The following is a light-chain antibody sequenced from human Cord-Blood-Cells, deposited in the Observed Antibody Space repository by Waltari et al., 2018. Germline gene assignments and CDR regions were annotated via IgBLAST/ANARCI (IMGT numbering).Light chain of an antibody. CDR2: DAS. CDR3: QQRSNWIT. J-gene: IGKJ5*01. Sequence: ETALTQSPATLPLSPGERATPSSRASQSVSSYLAWHQQKPGQAHRLLIYDASNRTTGIPARFSGSGSGTDFTLTISSLEPEDFAVYCCQQRSNWITFGQGTRLEIK. CDR1: QSVSSY. V-gene: IGKV3-11*01.